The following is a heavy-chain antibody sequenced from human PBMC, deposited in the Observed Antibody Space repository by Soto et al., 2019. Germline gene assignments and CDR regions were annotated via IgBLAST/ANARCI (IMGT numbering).Heavy chain of an antibody. J-gene: IGHJ6*02. CDR3: ARGGGNYSGSGYYYYGMDV. CDR1: GFTFSNAW. CDR2: ITTAGDT. D-gene: IGHD6-6*01. V-gene: IGHV3-13*01. Sequence: GGSLRLSCAASGFTFSNAWMSWFRQAPGKGLEWVGRITTAGDTYYLGSVKGRFTISREKAKNSFYLQMNSLSAGDTAVYCCARGGGNYSGSGYYYYGMDVGGQGPTVTV.